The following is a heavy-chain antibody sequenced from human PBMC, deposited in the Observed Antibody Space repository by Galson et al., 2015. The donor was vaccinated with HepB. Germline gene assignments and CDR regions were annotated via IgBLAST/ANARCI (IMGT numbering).Heavy chain of an antibody. Sequence: SVKVSCKASGGTFSSYAISWVRQAPGQGLEWMGGIIPIFGTANYAQKFQGRVTITADESTSTAYMELSSLRSEDTAVYYCARDLVVVVTATRGYYYGMDVWGQGTTVTVSS. D-gene: IGHD2-21*02. V-gene: IGHV1-69*13. J-gene: IGHJ6*02. CDR2: IIPIFGTA. CDR1: GGTFSSYA. CDR3: ARDLVVVVTATRGYYYGMDV.